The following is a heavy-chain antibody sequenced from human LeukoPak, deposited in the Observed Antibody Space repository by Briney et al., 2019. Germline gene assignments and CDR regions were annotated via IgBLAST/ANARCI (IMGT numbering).Heavy chain of an antibody. Sequence: SETLSLTCTVSGGSISSYYWSWIRQPPGKGLEWIGYIYYSGSTNYNPSLKSRVTISADTSKNQFSLKLSSVTAADTAVYYCARSYGSGNIFTYYYGMDVWGQGTTVTVSS. J-gene: IGHJ6*02. V-gene: IGHV4-59*01. CDR2: IYYSGST. D-gene: IGHD3-10*01. CDR1: GGSISSYY. CDR3: ARSYGSGNIFTYYYGMDV.